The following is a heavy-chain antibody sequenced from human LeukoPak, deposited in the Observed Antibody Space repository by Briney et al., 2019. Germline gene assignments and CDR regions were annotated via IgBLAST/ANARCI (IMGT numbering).Heavy chain of an antibody. J-gene: IGHJ6*03. V-gene: IGHV4-34*01. Sequence: SETLSLTYAVYGGSFSGYYWTWIRQSPGKGLEWIGEINPSGSTYYNPSLKSRLTISRDTSKNQFSLRLSSVTAADTAVYYCARGRQEISMILVVMTGVSYYLDVWGIGTTVTVS. D-gene: IGHD3-22*01. CDR1: GGSFSGYY. CDR3: ARGRQEISMILVVMTGVSYYLDV. CDR2: INPSGST.